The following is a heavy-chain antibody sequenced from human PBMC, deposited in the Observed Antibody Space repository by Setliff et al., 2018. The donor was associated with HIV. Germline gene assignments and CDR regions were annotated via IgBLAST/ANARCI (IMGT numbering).Heavy chain of an antibody. J-gene: IGHJ4*02. V-gene: IGHV3-11*03. CDR3: ARSGFYDILTGYYTRDYFDY. CDR1: GFTFSDYY. Sequence: GGSLRLSCAASGFTFSDYYMSWIRQAPGKGLEWVSYISSSSSYTNYADSVKGRFTISRDNAKNSLYLQMNSLRAEDTAVYYCARSGFYDILTGYYTRDYFDYWGQGTLVTVSS. CDR2: ISSSSSYT. D-gene: IGHD3-9*01.